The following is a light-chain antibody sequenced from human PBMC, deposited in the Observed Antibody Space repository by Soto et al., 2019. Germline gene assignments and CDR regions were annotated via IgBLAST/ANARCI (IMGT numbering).Light chain of an antibody. CDR2: RAS. Sequence: EILLTQSPATLAVSPGEGATISCRASQSVRDNLAWYQQNPGQAPRLLIYRASTRTLGIPARFSGSESGTEFTLTISSLQSEDFAVYYCQQYNSWPITFGQGTRLEIK. J-gene: IGKJ5*01. V-gene: IGKV3-15*01. CDR3: QQYNSWPIT. CDR1: QSVRDN.